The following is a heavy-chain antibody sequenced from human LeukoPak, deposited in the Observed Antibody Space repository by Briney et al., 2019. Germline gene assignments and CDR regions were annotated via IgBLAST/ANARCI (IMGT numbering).Heavy chain of an antibody. Sequence: PSETLSLTCTVSGGSISSYYWSWIRQPPGKGLEWIGEINHSGSTNYNPSLKSRVTISVDTSKNQFSLKLSSVTAADTAVYYCARRYYYDSSGYYHPYYFDYWGQGTLVTVSS. CDR3: ARRYYYDSSGYYHPYYFDY. CDR1: GGSISSYY. D-gene: IGHD3-22*01. CDR2: INHSGST. J-gene: IGHJ4*02. V-gene: IGHV4-34*01.